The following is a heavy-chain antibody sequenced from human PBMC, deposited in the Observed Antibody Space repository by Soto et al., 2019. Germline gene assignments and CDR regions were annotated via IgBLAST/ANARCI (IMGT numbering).Heavy chain of an antibody. Sequence: SETLSLTCGVHGRSLSGDYWSWIRRPPGKGLEWIGEIKGNGNTNYHPSLKSRVTISADTSKSQFSLKVSSVTAADTAIYYCARNGYYAIDYWGQGILVTVSS. D-gene: IGHD2-8*01. CDR1: GRSLSGDY. CDR2: IKGNGNT. J-gene: IGHJ4*02. V-gene: IGHV4-34*01. CDR3: ARNGYYAIDY.